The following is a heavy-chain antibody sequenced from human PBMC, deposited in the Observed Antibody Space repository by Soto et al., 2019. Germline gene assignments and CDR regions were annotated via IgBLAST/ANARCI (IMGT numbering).Heavy chain of an antibody. Sequence: QVQLVQSGAEVKKPGASVKVSCKASGYTFTSYDINWVRQATGQGLEWMGWMNPNSGNTGYAQKFQGRVTMTRNTSISTAYMELRSLRSEDTAVYYCARLTAYRDYVDWYFDLWGRGTLVTVSS. CDR3: ARLTAYRDYVDWYFDL. V-gene: IGHV1-8*01. J-gene: IGHJ2*01. CDR2: MNPNSGNT. CDR1: GYTFTSYD. D-gene: IGHD4-17*01.